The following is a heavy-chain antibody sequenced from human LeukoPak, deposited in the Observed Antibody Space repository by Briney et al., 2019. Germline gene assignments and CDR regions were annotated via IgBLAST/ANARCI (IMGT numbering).Heavy chain of an antibody. CDR3: ARGEYNP. CDR1: GFTFSTYA. J-gene: IGHJ5*02. D-gene: IGHD6-6*01. CDR2: IKQDGSEK. Sequence: PGGSLRLSCAASGFTFSTYAMSWVRQAPGKGLEWVANIKQDGSEKYYVDSVKGRFTISRDNAKNSLYLQMNSLRAEDTAVYYCARGEYNPWGQGTLVTVSS. V-gene: IGHV3-7*01.